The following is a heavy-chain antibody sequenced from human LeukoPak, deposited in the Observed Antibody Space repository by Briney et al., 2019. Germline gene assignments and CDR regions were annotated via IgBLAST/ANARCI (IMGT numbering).Heavy chain of an antibody. CDR2: MYHSGST. Sequence: PSETLSLTCTVSGGSISSSSYYWGWIRQPPGKGLEWIGSMYHSGSTYYNPSLKSRVTISVDTSKNQVSLKLSSVTAADTAVYYCTRVPGPNWFDPWGQGTLVTVSS. V-gene: IGHV4-39*07. J-gene: IGHJ5*02. CDR3: TRVPGPNWFDP. CDR1: GGSISSSSYY.